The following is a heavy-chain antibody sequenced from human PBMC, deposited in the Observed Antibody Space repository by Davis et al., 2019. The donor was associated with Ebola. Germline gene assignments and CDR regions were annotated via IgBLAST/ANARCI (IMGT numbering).Heavy chain of an antibody. J-gene: IGHJ6*02. Sequence: MPGGSLRLSCTVSGGSISSSSYYWGWIRQPPGKGLEWIGSIYYSGNTYYNPSLKSRLTIDVDTSKNEFSLKLSSVTAADTAIYFCARGHAYGSMVYGLDVWGQGTTVTVSS. CDR3: ARGHAYGSMVYGLDV. CDR2: IYYSGNT. CDR1: GGSISSSSYY. D-gene: IGHD3-10*01. V-gene: IGHV4-39*01.